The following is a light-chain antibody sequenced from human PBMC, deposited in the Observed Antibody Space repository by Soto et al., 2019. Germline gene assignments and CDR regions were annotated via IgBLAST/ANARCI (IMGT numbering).Light chain of an antibody. CDR1: QSVNGN. V-gene: IGKV3-15*01. J-gene: IGKJ5*01. CDR2: GAS. CDR3: QHYNNWST. Sequence: EIVMTQSPATLSVSPGEGATLSCRASQSVNGNLAWYQQKPGQAPRLLIYGASTRATGIPARFSGGGSGTEFTLTISSLQSEDFAVYYCQHYNNWSTFGHGTRLEIK.